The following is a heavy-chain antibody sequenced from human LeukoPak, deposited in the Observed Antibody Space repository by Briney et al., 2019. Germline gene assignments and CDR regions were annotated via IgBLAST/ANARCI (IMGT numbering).Heavy chain of an antibody. J-gene: IGHJ4*02. CDR2: IIPIFGTA. Sequence: ASVKVSCKASGGTFSIYAISWVRQAPGQGLEWMGVIIPIFGTANYAHKFQGRVTITTDESTSTAYMELSSLRSADTAVYYCASRIAAAGTPFDYWGQGTLVTVSS. V-gene: IGHV1-69*05. CDR3: ASRIAAAGTPFDY. D-gene: IGHD6-13*01. CDR1: GGTFSIYA.